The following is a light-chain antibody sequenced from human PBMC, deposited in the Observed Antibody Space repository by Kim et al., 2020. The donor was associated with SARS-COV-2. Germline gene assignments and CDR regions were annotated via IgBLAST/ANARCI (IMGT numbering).Light chain of an antibody. CDR3: YQYCTSRCT. V-gene: IGKV3-20*01. J-gene: IGKJ2*02. Sequence: IAMTQSPGTLSLSPGETATLSCRASQSVAGKYVAWYQQKPGQARRLLIFDASTRATGTSDRFSGTGSGTDFSLTISRLEPEDFAVYYCYQYCTSRCTFGEGTSWRS. CDR2: DAS. CDR1: QSVAGKY.